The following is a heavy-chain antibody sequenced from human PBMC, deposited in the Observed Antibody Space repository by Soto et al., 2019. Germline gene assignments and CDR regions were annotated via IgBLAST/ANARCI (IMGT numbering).Heavy chain of an antibody. D-gene: IGHD3-22*01. V-gene: IGHV4-31*03. CDR2: ISYSGSA. Sequence: SETLSLTCNVSGGSIISSGYYWSWIRQHPGKGLEWIGYISYSGSAYYNPSLKSRVTISVDTSKNQFSLKLSSVTAADTAVYYCARARHYYDSRGLYFHFDYWGQGTLVTVS. J-gene: IGHJ4*02. CDR1: GGSIISSGYY. CDR3: ARARHYYDSRGLYFHFDY.